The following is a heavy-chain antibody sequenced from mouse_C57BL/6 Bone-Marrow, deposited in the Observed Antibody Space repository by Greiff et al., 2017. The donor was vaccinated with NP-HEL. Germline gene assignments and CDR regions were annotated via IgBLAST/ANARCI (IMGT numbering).Heavy chain of an antibody. Sequence: DVMLVESGGGLVKPGGSLKLSCAASGFTFSDYGMHWVRQAPEKGLEWVAYISSGSSTIYYADTVKGRFTISRDNAKSTLFLQMTTLRSEDTAMYYCERNDGYYYCDYWGQGTTLTVSS. V-gene: IGHV5-17*01. J-gene: IGHJ2*01. CDR3: ERNDGYYYCDY. CDR1: GFTFSDYG. CDR2: ISSGSSTI. D-gene: IGHD2-3*01.